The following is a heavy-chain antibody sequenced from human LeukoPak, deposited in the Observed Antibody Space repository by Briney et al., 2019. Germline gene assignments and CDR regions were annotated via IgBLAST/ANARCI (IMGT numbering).Heavy chain of an antibody. Sequence: SETLSLTCDVSGGSVSDNHWSWIRLAAGKGLEWIGRIHSSGSTSYNPSLKSRVTLSIDTSKNEFALKVSSMTAADTAVYYCAREARRYCTSTTCYMDFFFDYWGQGTLVTVSS. CDR2: IHSSGST. J-gene: IGHJ4*02. V-gene: IGHV4-4*07. CDR3: AREARRYCTSTTCYMDFFFDY. CDR1: GGSVSDNH. D-gene: IGHD2-2*02.